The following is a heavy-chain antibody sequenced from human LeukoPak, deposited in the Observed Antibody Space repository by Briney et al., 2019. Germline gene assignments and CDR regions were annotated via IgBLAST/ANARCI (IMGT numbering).Heavy chain of an antibody. D-gene: IGHD2-2*02. J-gene: IGHJ4*02. CDR3: AKSRSSSVSCYNY. CDR1: GFTFSTYA. Sequence: GGSLRLSCAASGFTFSTYAMSWVRQAPGKGLEWVSAIGGSGDSTNYADSVKGRFTISRDNSKNTLYMQMNSLRVEDTAVYYCAKSRSSSVSCYNYWGQGTLVTVSS. V-gene: IGHV3-23*01. CDR2: IGGSGDST.